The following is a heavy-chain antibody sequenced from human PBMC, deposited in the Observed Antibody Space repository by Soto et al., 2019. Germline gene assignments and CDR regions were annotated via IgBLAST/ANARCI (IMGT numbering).Heavy chain of an antibody. CDR2: ILYSGTT. CDR3: ARGVTAGVDY. V-gene: IGHV4-30-4*01. D-gene: IGHD1-26*01. Sequence: EQLQESGPGLVKPSQTLSLTCTVSGDSIKRDDYYWSWIRQPPGKGLEWIGYILYSGTTYYNPSLKSRLIISLDTSKNQFSLNLTSVTAADTAVYYCARGVTAGVDYWGQGTLVTVSS. J-gene: IGHJ4*02. CDR1: GDSIKRDDYY.